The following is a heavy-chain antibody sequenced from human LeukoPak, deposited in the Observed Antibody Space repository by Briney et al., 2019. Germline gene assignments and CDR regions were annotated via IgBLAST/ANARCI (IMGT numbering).Heavy chain of an antibody. V-gene: IGHV3-21*01. CDR1: GFTFSTYS. D-gene: IGHD2-2*01. Sequence: GESLRLSCAASGFTFSTYSMNWLRLAPGKGLEWVSSISPDSNYKYYVDSVKGRFTISRDNAKSSLYLQMNSLRAEDTAVYYCANLDSTSYWGQGTLVTVSS. CDR3: ANLDSTSY. CDR2: ISPDSNYK. J-gene: IGHJ4*02.